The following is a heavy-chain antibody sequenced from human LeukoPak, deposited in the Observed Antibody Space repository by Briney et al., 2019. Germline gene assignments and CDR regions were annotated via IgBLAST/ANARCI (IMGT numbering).Heavy chain of an antibody. CDR1: GFPFCRYA. J-gene: IGHJ4*02. CDR3: AKSPGYRSSTSCYGSFDY. V-gene: IGHV3-23*01. Sequence: GGSLRLFCAASGFPFCRYAKRWVPQAPGKGMEWVSAFWGCGGSTYYADSVKGRFTISRDNSKNTLYLQMNSLRAEDTAVYYCAKSPGYRSSTSCYGSFDYWGQGTLVTVSS. CDR2: FWGCGGST. D-gene: IGHD2-2*01.